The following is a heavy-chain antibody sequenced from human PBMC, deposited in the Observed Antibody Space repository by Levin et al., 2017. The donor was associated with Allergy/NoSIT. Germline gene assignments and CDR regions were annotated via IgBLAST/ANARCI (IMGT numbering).Heavy chain of an antibody. CDR3: ARQREGSSRGKDLDY. V-gene: IGHV5-51*01. D-gene: IGHD6-19*01. CDR2: IYPGDSDT. Sequence: GESLKISCKGSGYSFTDYWIGWVRQMPGKGPEWMGIIYPGDSDTTYSPSFQGQVTISADKSINTAYLQWSSLKASDTAMYYCARQREGSSRGKDLDYWGQGTLVTVSS. J-gene: IGHJ4*02. CDR1: GYSFTDYW.